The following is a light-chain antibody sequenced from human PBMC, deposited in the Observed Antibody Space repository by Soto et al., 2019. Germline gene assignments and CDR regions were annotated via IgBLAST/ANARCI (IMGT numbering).Light chain of an antibody. Sequence: VLWMTQSPSLLSASTGDRVTITCRTSQGVSTYVAWYQQKPGKPPKPLIYAASTLHSGVPARFSGSGSGTDFTLTITRVEAEDVGVYFCMQALQIPPIFTFGPGTKVDIK. V-gene: IGKV1D-8*03. J-gene: IGKJ3*01. CDR1: QGVSTY. CDR2: AAS. CDR3: MQALQIPPIFT.